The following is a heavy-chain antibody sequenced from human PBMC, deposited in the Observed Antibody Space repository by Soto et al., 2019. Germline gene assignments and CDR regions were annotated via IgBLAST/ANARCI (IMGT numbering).Heavy chain of an antibody. Sequence: SETLSLTCTVSGGSISSYYWSWIRQPPGKGLEWIGYIYYSGSTNYNPSLKSRVTISVDTSKNQFSLKLSSVTAADAAVYYCASSNIAATGFYYYGMDVWGRGTTVTVSS. CDR2: IYYSGST. J-gene: IGHJ6*02. CDR1: GGSISSYY. V-gene: IGHV4-59*01. D-gene: IGHD6-13*01. CDR3: ASSNIAATGFYYYGMDV.